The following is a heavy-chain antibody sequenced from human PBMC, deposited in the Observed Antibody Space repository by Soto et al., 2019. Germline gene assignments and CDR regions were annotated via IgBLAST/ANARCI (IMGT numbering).Heavy chain of an antibody. Sequence: GGSLRLSCAAPGFTFSSYGMHWVRQAPGKGLEWVAVISYDGSNKYYADSVKGRFTISRDNSKNTLYLQMNSLRAEDTAVYYCAKGVAVAGTIDYWGQGTLVTVSS. CDR3: AKGVAVAGTIDY. CDR2: ISYDGSNK. D-gene: IGHD6-19*01. CDR1: GFTFSSYG. V-gene: IGHV3-30*18. J-gene: IGHJ4*02.